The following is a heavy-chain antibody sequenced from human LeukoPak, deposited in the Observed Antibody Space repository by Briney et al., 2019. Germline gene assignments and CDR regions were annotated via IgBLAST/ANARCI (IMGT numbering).Heavy chain of an antibody. V-gene: IGHV1-18*01. CDR2: ISAYNGDT. CDR3: ARGDGRSSPFDY. Sequence: ASVKVSCKASGYTFTSYGITWVRQAPGQGLEWMRWISAYNGDTNYAQKFQGRVTMTTDTSTSTAYMEVRSLRSDDTAVYYCARGDGRSSPFDYWGQGTLVTVSS. CDR1: GYTFTSYG. J-gene: IGHJ4*02. D-gene: IGHD6-13*01.